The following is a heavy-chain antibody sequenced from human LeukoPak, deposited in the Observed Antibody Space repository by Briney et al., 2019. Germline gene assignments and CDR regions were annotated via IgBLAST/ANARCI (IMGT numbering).Heavy chain of an antibody. D-gene: IGHD6-13*01. J-gene: IGHJ4*02. CDR1: GGSISSSSYY. CDR2: IYYSGST. Sequence: SETLPLTCTVSGGSISSSSYYWGWIRQPPGKGLEWFGSIYYSGSTYYNPSLKSRVTISVDTSKNQFSLKLSSVTAADTAVYYCARKAAAGTKYYFDYWGQGTLVTVSS. CDR3: ARKAAAGTKYYFDY. V-gene: IGHV4-39*07.